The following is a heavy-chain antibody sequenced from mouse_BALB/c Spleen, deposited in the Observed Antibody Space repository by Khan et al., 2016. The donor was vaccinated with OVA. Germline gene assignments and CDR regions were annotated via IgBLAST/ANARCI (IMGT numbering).Heavy chain of an antibody. CDR3: TRDGMSEFAY. J-gene: IGHJ3*01. V-gene: IGHV1S137*01. CDR1: GYTFADSG. D-gene: IGHD2-3*01. Sequence: VQLQQSGPEPVRPGASVKISYKGSGYTFADSGMHWVRQSHAKSLEWIGVISTYYGNIKYNQKFEGRATLTVDKSSSTAYMELARLTSEDSAVYFCTRDGMSEFAYWGQGTLVTVSA. CDR2: ISTYYGNI.